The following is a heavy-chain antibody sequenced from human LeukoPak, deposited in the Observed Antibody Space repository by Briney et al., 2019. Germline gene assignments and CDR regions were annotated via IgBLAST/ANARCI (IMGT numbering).Heavy chain of an antibody. J-gene: IGHJ3*02. D-gene: IGHD3-22*01. CDR3: ARDMDSRDAFDI. Sequence: SETLSLTCTVSGGSIGSSAYSWGWIRQPPGKGLEWIGSISYTGTTYYNPSLKSRVTISVDTSKNQLSLKLSSVTAADTAVYYCARDMDSRDAFDIWGQGTMVTVSS. V-gene: IGHV4-39*07. CDR1: GGSIGSSAYS. CDR2: ISYTGTT.